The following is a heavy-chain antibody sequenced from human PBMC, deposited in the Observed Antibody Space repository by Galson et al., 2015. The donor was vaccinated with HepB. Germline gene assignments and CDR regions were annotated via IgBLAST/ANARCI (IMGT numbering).Heavy chain of an antibody. V-gene: IGHV1-3*01. D-gene: IGHD3-9*01. CDR1: GYTFPRHA. Sequence: SVKVSCKASGYTFPRHAIHWVRQAPGQRLEWMGWINVGNGNTKHSQKFQGRLTVTRDISASTVYMELSSLRSEDTAVYYCAREGATGHPFDTFDIWGQGTMVTVSS. J-gene: IGHJ3*02. CDR3: AREGATGHPFDTFDI. CDR2: INVGNGNT.